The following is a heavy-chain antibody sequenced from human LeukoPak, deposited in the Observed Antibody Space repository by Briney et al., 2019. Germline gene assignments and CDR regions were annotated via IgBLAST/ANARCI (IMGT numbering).Heavy chain of an antibody. D-gene: IGHD3-16*02. CDR1: GFTFSSHC. J-gene: IGHJ4*02. CDR3: AREGFVTFDY. V-gene: IGHV3-74*01. Sequence: GGSLRLSCATSGFTFSSHCMHWVRQLPGKGLVCVSVICGDGSVTNYVDSVKGRFTISRDNAKNTLYLQMNNLRAEDTAVYYCAREGFVTFDYWGQGTLVTVSS. CDR2: ICGDGSVT.